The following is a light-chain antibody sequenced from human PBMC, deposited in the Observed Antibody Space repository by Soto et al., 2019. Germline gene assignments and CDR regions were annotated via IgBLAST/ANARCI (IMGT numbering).Light chain of an antibody. J-gene: IGLJ2*01. CDR3: APWDDSLSGPV. CDR2: RNN. V-gene: IGLV1-47*01. CDR1: SSNIGSNY. Sequence: QSVLTQPPSASGTPGQRVTISCSGSSSNIGSNYVYWYQQLPGTAPKLLIYRNNQRPSGVPDRFSGSKSGTSASLAFSGLRSEDEADYYCAPWDDSLSGPVFGEGTKLTVL.